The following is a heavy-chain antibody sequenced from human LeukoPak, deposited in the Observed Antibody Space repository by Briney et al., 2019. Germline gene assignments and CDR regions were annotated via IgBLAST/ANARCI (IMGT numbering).Heavy chain of an antibody. J-gene: IGHJ6*02. Sequence: PSETLSLTCTVSGGSISTYFWSWIRQPPGKGLECIGYFYYSGSTNYNPSFKSRVTMSVDTSKNHFSLILTSVTAADTAVYYCARHTSSSPRGYYGMDVWGQGATVTVSS. CDR3: ARHTSSSPRGYYGMDV. V-gene: IGHV4-59*08. CDR1: GGSISTYF. CDR2: FYYSGST. D-gene: IGHD2-2*01.